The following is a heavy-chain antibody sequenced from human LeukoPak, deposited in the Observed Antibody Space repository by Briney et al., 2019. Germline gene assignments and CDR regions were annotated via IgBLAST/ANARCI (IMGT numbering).Heavy chain of an antibody. CDR2: ISGSGGST. V-gene: IGHV3-23*01. Sequence: GGSLRLSCAASRFTFSSSAMSWVRQAPGKGLEWVSTISGSGGSTYSTDSVKGRFTISRDNSKSTLYLQVNSLRVEGTAIYYCAKGGPQFFDYWGQGTLVTVSS. CDR1: RFTFSSSA. CDR3: AKGGPQFFDY. J-gene: IGHJ4*02. D-gene: IGHD5-24*01.